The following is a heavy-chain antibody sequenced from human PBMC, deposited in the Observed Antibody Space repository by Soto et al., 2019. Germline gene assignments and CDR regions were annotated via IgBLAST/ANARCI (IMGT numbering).Heavy chain of an antibody. D-gene: IGHD5-12*01. V-gene: IGHV3-74*01. CDR3: ARHVAVATISWGTDGMDV. J-gene: IGHJ6*02. Sequence: EVQLVESGGGLVQPGGSLRLSCAASGFTFSSYWMHWVRQAPGEGLVWVSRINSDGSNTTYADSVKGRFTTSRDNAKNTLFLQMNSLRGEDTAVYYCARHVAVATISWGTDGMDVWGQGTTVTVSS. CDR2: INSDGSNT. CDR1: GFTFSSYW.